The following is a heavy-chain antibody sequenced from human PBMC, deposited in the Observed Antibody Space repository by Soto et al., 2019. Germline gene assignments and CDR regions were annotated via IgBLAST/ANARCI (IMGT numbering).Heavy chain of an antibody. Sequence: QVQLQQWGAGLLKPSETLSLTCAVYGGSFSGYYWSWIRQPPGKGLEWIGEINHSGSTNYNPSLKSRVTISVDTSKNQFPLKLSSVTAADTAVYYCARRGQRKQQLVPDYWGQGTLVTVSS. CDR3: ARRGQRKQQLVPDY. CDR1: GGSFSGYY. V-gene: IGHV4-34*01. J-gene: IGHJ4*02. D-gene: IGHD6-13*01. CDR2: INHSGST.